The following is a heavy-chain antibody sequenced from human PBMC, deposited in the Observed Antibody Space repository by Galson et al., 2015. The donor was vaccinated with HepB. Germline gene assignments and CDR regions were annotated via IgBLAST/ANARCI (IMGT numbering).Heavy chain of an antibody. D-gene: IGHD2-15*01. Sequence: SLRLSCAASGYTFSSYGMHWVRQAPGKGLEWVAVMSYDGSNKYYADSVKGRFTISRDNSKNTLYLQMNSLRAEDTAVYYCAKDRGGGSCYDYYGMDVWGQGTTVTVSS. J-gene: IGHJ6*02. CDR3: AKDRGGGSCYDYYGMDV. V-gene: IGHV3-30*18. CDR1: GYTFSSYG. CDR2: MSYDGSNK.